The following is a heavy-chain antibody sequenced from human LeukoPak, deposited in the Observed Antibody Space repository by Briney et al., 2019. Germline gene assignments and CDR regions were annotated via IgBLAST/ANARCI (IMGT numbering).Heavy chain of an antibody. J-gene: IGHJ4*02. V-gene: IGHV3-23*01. CDR1: GFTLSSYA. CDR3: ARRAGGYSHPYDY. D-gene: IGHD4-23*01. CDR2: ISGSGAST. Sequence: GGSLRLSCAASGFTLSSYAMSWVRQGPGKGLEWVSAISGSGASTYYADSVKGRFTISRDNSKNTMFLQMNSLRAEDTAVYYCARRAGGYSHPYDYWGQGILVTVSS.